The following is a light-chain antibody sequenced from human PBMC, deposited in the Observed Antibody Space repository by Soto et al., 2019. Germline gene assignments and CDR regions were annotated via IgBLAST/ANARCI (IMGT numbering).Light chain of an antibody. CDR3: QQYNSYSQFT. CDR1: QSIKNW. Sequence: DIQMTQSPSTLSASVGDRVTITCRASQSIKNWLAWYQQKPGEAPKLLIYKASTLESGVPLRFSGSGSGTEFTLTISCLQPDDVATYYCQQYNSYSQFTFGPGTKVDIK. CDR2: KAS. V-gene: IGKV1-5*03. J-gene: IGKJ3*01.